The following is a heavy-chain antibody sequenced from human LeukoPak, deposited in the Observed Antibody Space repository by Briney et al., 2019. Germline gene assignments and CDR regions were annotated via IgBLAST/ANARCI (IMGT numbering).Heavy chain of an antibody. D-gene: IGHD1-26*01. CDR1: GFTFSSYA. CDR2: ISSNGGST. V-gene: IGHV3-64D*06. Sequence: GSPRLSCSASGFTFSSYAMHWVRQAPGKGLEYVSAISSNGGSTYYADSVKGRSTISRDNSKNTLYLQMSSLRAEDTAVYYCVKDAPRSGSYFYYFDYWGQGTPVTFSS. J-gene: IGHJ4*02. CDR3: VKDAPRSGSYFYYFDY.